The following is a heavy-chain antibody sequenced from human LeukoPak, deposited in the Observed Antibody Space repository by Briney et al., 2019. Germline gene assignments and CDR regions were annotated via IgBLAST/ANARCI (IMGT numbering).Heavy chain of an antibody. CDR2: MYTDGST. CDR3: ATYDQKLAFDN. D-gene: IGHD6-13*01. J-gene: IGHJ4*02. V-gene: IGHV4-4*07. CDR1: GGSLSSYY. Sequence: PSETLSLTCIDSGGSLSSYYWNWIRQPAGRGLEWIGRMYTDGSTNYNPFLNSRVTMSVDTSKKHFSLRLNSVTAADTSVYYCATYDQKLAFDNWGQGTLVTVSS.